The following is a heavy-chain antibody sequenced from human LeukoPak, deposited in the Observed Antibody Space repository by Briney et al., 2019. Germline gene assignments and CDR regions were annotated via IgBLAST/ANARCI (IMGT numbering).Heavy chain of an antibody. D-gene: IGHD5-12*01. CDR3: ARDTTTHFDY. CDR1: GFTVSSNH. J-gene: IGHJ4*02. CDR2: IYPGGTT. V-gene: IGHV3-53*01. Sequence: GGSLRLSCAASGFTVSSNHMSWVRQAPGKGLEWVSVIYPGGTTSYADSVKGRFTVSRDNSKNTLYLQMNSLRAEDTAVYYCARDTTTHFDYWGQGTPVTVSS.